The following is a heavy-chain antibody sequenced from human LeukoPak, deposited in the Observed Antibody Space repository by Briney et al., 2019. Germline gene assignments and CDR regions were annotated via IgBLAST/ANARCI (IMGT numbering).Heavy chain of an antibody. J-gene: IGHJ4*02. CDR3: ARVRGSPPYFDY. CDR1: GFSFDDYG. Sequence: GGSLRLSCAASGFSFDDYGMSWVRQAPGKGLEWVSGINWNGGSTGYADSVKGRFTISRDNAKNSLSLQMNSLRAEDTAVYYCARVRGSPPYFDYWGQGTLVTVSS. V-gene: IGHV3-20*04. CDR2: INWNGGST. D-gene: IGHD1-26*01.